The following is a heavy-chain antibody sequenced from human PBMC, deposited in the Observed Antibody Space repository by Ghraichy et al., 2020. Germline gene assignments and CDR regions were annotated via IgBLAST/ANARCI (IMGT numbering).Heavy chain of an antibody. Sequence: IGIINPSVVSTSYAQKFQGRVTMTRDTSTSTVYMELSSLRSEDTAVYYCASSGSEELPSDYWGQGILVT. J-gene: IGHJ4*02. CDR3: ASSGSEELPSDY. CDR2: INPSVVST. V-gene: IGHV1-46*01. D-gene: IGHD1-26*01.